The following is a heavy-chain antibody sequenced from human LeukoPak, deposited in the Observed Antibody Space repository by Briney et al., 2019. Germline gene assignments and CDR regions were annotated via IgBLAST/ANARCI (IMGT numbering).Heavy chain of an antibody. CDR2: VYYTGST. CDR3: ARDSPIWFGDFLSSDAFDI. V-gene: IGHV4-39*07. Sequence: PSETLSLTCTVSGGSIRGSSHYWGWIRLPPGMGLEWIGNVYYTGSTYYNPSLESRVTISVDTSKNQFSLKLTSVTAADTAIYYCARDSPIWFGDFLSSDAFDIWGQGTVVTVSP. D-gene: IGHD3-10*01. CDR1: GGSIRGSSHY. J-gene: IGHJ3*02.